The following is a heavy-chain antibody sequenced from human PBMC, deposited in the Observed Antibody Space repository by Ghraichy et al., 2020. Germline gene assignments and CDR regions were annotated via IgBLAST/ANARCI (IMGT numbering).Heavy chain of an antibody. Sequence: GGSLRLSCAASGFTFSGHWMTWVRQAPGKGLEWVANIKQDGSEKYYVDSVKGRFTISRDNAKNSLYLQMNSLRAEDTAIYYCARGSYGYVEADYWGQGTLVTVSS. D-gene: IGHD5-18*01. V-gene: IGHV3-7*01. CDR1: GFTFSGHW. CDR2: IKQDGSEK. J-gene: IGHJ4*02. CDR3: ARGSYGYVEADY.